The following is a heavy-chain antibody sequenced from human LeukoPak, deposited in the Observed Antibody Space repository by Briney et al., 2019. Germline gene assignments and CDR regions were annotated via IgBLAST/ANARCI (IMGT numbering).Heavy chain of an antibody. CDR3: ARDSSGYYIPSYFDY. D-gene: IGHD3-22*01. V-gene: IGHV3-30-3*01. CDR2: ISYDGSNK. CDR1: GFTFSSYA. Sequence: TGGSLRLSCAASGFTFSSYAMHWVRQAPGKGLEWVAVISYDGSNKYYADSVKGRFTISRDNSKNTLYLQMNSLRAEDTAVYYCARDSSGYYIPSYFDYWGQGTLVTVSS. J-gene: IGHJ4*02.